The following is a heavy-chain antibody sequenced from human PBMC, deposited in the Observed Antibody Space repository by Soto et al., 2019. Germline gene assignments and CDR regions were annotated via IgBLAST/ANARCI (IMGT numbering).Heavy chain of an antibody. Sequence: EVQLVESGGGVVRPGGSLRLSCAASGFTFDDYGMSWVRQAPGKGLEWVSGINWNGGSTGYADSVKGRFTIYRDNAKNSLYLKVNSMRAEDTALYHCARGPQEIAVASHFDYWGQGTLVTVSS. V-gene: IGHV3-20*01. J-gene: IGHJ4*02. CDR3: ARGPQEIAVASHFDY. D-gene: IGHD6-19*01. CDR1: GFTFDDYG. CDR2: INWNGGST.